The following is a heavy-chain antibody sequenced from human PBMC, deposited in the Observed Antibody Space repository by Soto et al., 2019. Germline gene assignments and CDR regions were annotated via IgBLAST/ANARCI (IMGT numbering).Heavy chain of an antibody. V-gene: IGHV3-49*03. CDR2: ITSNSYGGTV. CDR3: ARDGLPGHRSGWYNAVGWFDP. Sequence: HPGGSLRLSCTASGFTFGDYAMSWFRQAPGRGLEWVGFITSNSYGGTVEYAASVKGRFSISRDDSSSVAYLQMDSLTTEDTAIYYCARDGLPGHRSGWYNAVGWFDPWGRGTLVTVSS. J-gene: IGHJ5*02. CDR1: GFTFGDYA. D-gene: IGHD6-19*01.